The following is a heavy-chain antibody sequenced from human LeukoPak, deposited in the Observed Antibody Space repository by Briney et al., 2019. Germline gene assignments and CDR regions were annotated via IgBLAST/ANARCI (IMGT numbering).Heavy chain of an antibody. CDR3: ARSNVVGVTSPWYFDY. CDR1: GGTFSSYA. J-gene: IGHJ4*02. D-gene: IGHD2-15*01. CDR2: INPNSDDT. Sequence: GASVKVTCKASGGTFSSYAISWVRQAPGQGLEWMGWINPNSDDTNYAQKFQGRVTMTRDTSISTAYMELSRLTSDDTAVYYCARSNVVGVTSPWYFDYWGQGTLVTVSS. V-gene: IGHV1-2*02.